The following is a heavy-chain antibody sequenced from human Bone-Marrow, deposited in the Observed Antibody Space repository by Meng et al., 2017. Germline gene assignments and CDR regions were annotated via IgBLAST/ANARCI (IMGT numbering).Heavy chain of an antibody. CDR2: ISYDGSNK. D-gene: IGHD1-26*01. Sequence: GGSLRLSCAASGFTFSSYAMHWVRQAPGKGLEWVAVISYDGSNKYYADSVKGRFTISRDNSKNTLYLQMNSLRAEDTAVYYCARWKLRGAFDPWGQGTLVTVSS. J-gene: IGHJ5*02. V-gene: IGHV3-30*07. CDR1: GFTFSSYA. CDR3: ARWKLRGAFDP.